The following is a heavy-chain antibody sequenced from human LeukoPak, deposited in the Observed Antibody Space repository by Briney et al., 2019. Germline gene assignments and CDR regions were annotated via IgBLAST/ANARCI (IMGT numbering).Heavy chain of an antibody. CDR3: ARTNSLRGYYFDY. D-gene: IGHD1-1*01. CDR1: GFTFGSSP. J-gene: IGHJ4*02. Sequence: GGSLRLSCEATGFTFGSSPMSWVRQAPGKGLEWVSSISVGGDYIYYADSVRGRFTISRDNSKSTLYLQMGSLRAEDMAVYYCARTNSLRGYYFDYWGQGTLVTVSS. V-gene: IGHV3-23*01. CDR2: ISVGGDYI.